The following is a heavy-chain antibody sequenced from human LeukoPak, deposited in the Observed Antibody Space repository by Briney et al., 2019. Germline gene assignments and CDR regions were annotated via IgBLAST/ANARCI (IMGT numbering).Heavy chain of an antibody. CDR1: GGTFSSYA. Sequence: GASVNVSFTASGGTFSSYAISWVRQAPGQGLEWMGGIIPIFGTANYAQKFQGRVTITADESTSTAYMELGSLRSEDTAVYYCASPSPRRGYSYGLLGYWGQGTLVTVSS. J-gene: IGHJ4*02. CDR2: IIPIFGTA. D-gene: IGHD5-18*01. V-gene: IGHV1-69*13. CDR3: ASPSPRRGYSYGLLGY.